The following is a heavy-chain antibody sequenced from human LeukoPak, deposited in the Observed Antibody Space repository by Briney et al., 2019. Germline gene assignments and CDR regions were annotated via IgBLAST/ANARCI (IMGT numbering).Heavy chain of an antibody. D-gene: IGHD2-15*01. CDR3: VRGYSFGPYGMDV. J-gene: IGHJ6*02. CDR2: ISDSGGST. CDR1: GFPFSSYA. Sequence: GRSLRLSCSASGFPFSSYAMHWVRQAPGKGLEYVSAISDSGGSTYYADSVKGRFTISRDNSKNTLYLQMSSLRAEDTAVYFCVRGYSFGPYGMDVWGQGTTVTVSS. V-gene: IGHV3-64D*09.